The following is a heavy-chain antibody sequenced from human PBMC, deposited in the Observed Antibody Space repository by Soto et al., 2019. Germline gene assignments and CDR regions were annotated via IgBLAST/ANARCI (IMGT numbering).Heavy chain of an antibody. CDR1: GFTFSSYA. D-gene: IGHD2-2*01. CDR3: AKQYQLPTGNRGYFDY. V-gene: IGHV3-23*01. CDR2: ISGSGGST. Sequence: EVQLLESGGGLVQPGGSLRLSCAASGFTFSSYAMSWVRQAPGKGLEWVSAISGSGGSTYYADSVKGRFTISRDNAKNTLYLQMNSRRAEDTAVYYCAKQYQLPTGNRGYFDYWGQGTLVTVSS. J-gene: IGHJ4*02.